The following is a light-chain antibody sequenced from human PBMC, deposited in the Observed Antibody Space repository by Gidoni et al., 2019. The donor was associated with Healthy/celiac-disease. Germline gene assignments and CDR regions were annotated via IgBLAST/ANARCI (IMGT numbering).Light chain of an antibody. J-gene: IGKJ1*01. CDR1: QSVLYSSNNKNY. V-gene: IGKV4-1*01. CDR3: QQYYSTPPT. CDR2: WES. Sequence: DIVMTPSPDSLAVSLGERATINCKSSQSVLYSSNNKNYLAWYQQKPGQPPKLLIYWESTRESGVPDRCSGSGSGTDFTLTISSLQAEDVAVYYCQQYYSTPPTFGQXTKVEIK.